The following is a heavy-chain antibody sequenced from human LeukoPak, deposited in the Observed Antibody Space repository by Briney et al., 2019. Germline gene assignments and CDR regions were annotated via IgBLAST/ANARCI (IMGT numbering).Heavy chain of an antibody. J-gene: IGHJ6*02. CDR3: ARDNEGAGIAAAITVAGTDGMDV. D-gene: IGHD6-19*01. Sequence: ASVKVSCKASGYTFTSYYMHWVRQAPGQGLERMGIINPSGGSTSYAQKFQGRVSMTRDTSTSTVYMELSSLRSEDTAVYYCARDNEGAGIAAAITVAGTDGMDVWGQGTTVTVSS. CDR1: GYTFTSYY. CDR2: INPSGGST. V-gene: IGHV1-46*01.